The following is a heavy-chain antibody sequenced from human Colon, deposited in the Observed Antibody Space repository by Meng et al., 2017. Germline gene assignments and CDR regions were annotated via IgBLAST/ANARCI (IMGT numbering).Heavy chain of an antibody. CDR2: IDHRRNA. V-gene: IGHV4-4*02. CDR3: ARHGGYYQDF. Sequence: RESGPGLLRASGTVSVDCLVSGASVSVQSYWSWVLQPPGRGLAWIGQIDHRRNAYYRPSLNSRVTMSLDNSRNQFSLRLTSVTAADTAVYYCARHGGYYQDFWGQGTLVTVSS. D-gene: IGHD4-23*01. J-gene: IGHJ4*02. CDR1: GASVSVQSY.